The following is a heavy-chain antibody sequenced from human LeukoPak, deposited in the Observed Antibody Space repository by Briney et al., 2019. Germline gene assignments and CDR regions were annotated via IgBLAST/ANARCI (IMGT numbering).Heavy chain of an antibody. Sequence: ASVKVSCKASGYTFTNHYMHWVRQAPGQGLEWMGIINLSGGSATNAQKFQGRVTMTRDTSTSTAYMELSSLRADDTAVYYCAAYVDTAMVTPWWSDTTYNWFDPWGQGTLVTVSS. CDR2: INLSGGSA. J-gene: IGHJ5*02. CDR1: GYTFTNHY. CDR3: AAYVDTAMVTPWWSDTTYNWFDP. D-gene: IGHD5-18*01. V-gene: IGHV1-46*01.